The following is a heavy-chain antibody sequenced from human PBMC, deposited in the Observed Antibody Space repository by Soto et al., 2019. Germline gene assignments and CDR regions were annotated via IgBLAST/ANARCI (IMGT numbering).Heavy chain of an antibody. CDR2: INAGNGNT. D-gene: IGHD3-22*01. CDR3: ARGSYYYDSSGYYTGAFDI. V-gene: IGHV1-3*01. Sequence: SVRASCGTSGYTFTSYAMHWVRQAPEQRLEWMGWINAGNGNTKYSQKFQGRVTITRDTSASTAYMELSSLRSEDTAVYYCARGSYYYDSSGYYTGAFDIWGQGTMVTVSS. CDR1: GYTFTSYA. J-gene: IGHJ3*02.